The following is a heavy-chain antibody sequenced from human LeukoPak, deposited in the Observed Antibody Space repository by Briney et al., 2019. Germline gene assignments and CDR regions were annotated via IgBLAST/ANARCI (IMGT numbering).Heavy chain of an antibody. CDR2: IYTSGST. CDR3: ARGGKTIRFLAVHYMDV. Sequence: SETLSLTCTVSGGSISSYYWSWIRQPAGKGLEWIGRIYTSGSTNYNPSLKSRVTMSVDTSKNQFSLQLNSVTPEDTAVYYCARGGKTIRFLAVHYMDVWGKGTTVIVS. V-gene: IGHV4-4*07. J-gene: IGHJ6*03. D-gene: IGHD3-3*01. CDR1: GGSISSYY.